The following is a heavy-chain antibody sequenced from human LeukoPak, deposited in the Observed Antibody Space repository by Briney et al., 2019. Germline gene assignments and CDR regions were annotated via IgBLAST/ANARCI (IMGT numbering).Heavy chain of an antibody. CDR3: ARAPLGYSSGWNDY. D-gene: IGHD6-19*01. CDR2: IYYSGNT. Sequence: KPSETLSLTCTVSGGSISGRSYYWGWIRQPPGKGLEWIGTIYYSGNTYYNPSLKSRVTISVDTSKNQFSLKLSSVTAADTAVYYCARAPLGYSSGWNDYWGQGTLVTVSS. V-gene: IGHV4-39*07. CDR1: GGSISGRSYY. J-gene: IGHJ4*02.